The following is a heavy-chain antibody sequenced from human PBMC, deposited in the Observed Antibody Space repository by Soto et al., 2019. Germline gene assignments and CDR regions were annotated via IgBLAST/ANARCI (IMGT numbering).Heavy chain of an antibody. CDR3: AKASGWFGEFDY. CDR2: ISGSGGST. J-gene: IGHJ4*02. V-gene: IGHV3-23*01. CDR1: GFTFSSYA. D-gene: IGHD3-10*01. Sequence: EVQLLESGGGLVQPGGSLRLSCAASGFTFSSYAMSWVRQAPGKGLEWVSAISGSGGSTYYADSVKGRFTISRDNAKNTLYLQMNSLRAEDTAVYYCAKASGWFGEFDYWGQGTLVTVSS.